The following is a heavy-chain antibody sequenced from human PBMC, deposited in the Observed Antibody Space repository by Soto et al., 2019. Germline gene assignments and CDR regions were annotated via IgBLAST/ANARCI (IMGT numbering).Heavy chain of an antibody. CDR2: ISDDGRNK. CDR1: GFTFSSYG. D-gene: IGHD6-19*01. V-gene: IGHV3-30*18. Sequence: QVQLVESGGGVVQPGRSLRLSCAASGFTFSSYGMHWVRQAPGKGLEWVAVISDDGRNKYYADAVKGRFTISRDNSKNTLYLQMSSLRAEDTAVYYCVKDCSSGWPYFYDMDVWGQGTTVTVSS. J-gene: IGHJ6*02. CDR3: VKDCSSGWPYFYDMDV.